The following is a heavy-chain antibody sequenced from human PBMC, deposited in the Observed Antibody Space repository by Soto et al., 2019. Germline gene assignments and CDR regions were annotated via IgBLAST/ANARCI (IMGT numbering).Heavy chain of an antibody. CDR3: AREPAAAGITWFDP. Sequence: SETLSLTCTVSGGSISSGDYYWSWIRQPPGKGLERIGYIYYSGSTYYNPSLKSRVTISVDTSKNQFSLKLSSVTAADTAVYYCAREPAAAGITWFDPWGKGTLVTVSS. V-gene: IGHV4-30-4*01. D-gene: IGHD6-13*01. CDR2: IYYSGST. J-gene: IGHJ5*02. CDR1: GGSISSGDYY.